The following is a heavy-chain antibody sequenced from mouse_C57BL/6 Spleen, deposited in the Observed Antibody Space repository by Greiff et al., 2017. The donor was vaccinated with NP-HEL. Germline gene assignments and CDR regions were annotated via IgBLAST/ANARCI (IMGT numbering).Heavy chain of an antibody. CDR2: ISSGGSYT. CDR1: GFTFSSYG. V-gene: IGHV5-6*01. Sequence: EVLLVESGGDLVKPGGSLKLSCAASGFTFSSYGMSWVRQTPDKRLEWVATISSGGSYTYYPDSVKGRFTISRDNAKNTLYLQMSSLKSEDTAMYYYECQGEYDGYFWYVDVWGTGTTVTVSS. D-gene: IGHD2-3*01. CDR3: ECQGEYDGYFWYVDV. J-gene: IGHJ1*03.